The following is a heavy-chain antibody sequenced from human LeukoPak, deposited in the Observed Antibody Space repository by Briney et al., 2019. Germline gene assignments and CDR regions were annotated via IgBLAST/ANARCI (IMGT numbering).Heavy chain of an antibody. V-gene: IGHV3-23*01. CDR1: GFTFSSYA. CDR3: AKGRYSGYDIDAFDI. CDR2: VNGSGGFT. D-gene: IGHD5-12*01. Sequence: GGSLRLSCAASGFTFSSYAMTWVRQAPGKGLEWGANVNGSGGFTYHADSVKGRFTISRDNSKNTLFLQMNSLIVEDTAVYFCAKGRYSGYDIDAFDIWGQGTMVTVSS. J-gene: IGHJ3*02.